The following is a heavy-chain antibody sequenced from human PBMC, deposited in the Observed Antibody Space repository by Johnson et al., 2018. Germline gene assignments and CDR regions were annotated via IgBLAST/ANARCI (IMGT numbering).Heavy chain of an antibody. CDR1: GGSISSYY. CDR3: ARVRAGYTDDAFDI. V-gene: IGHV4-59*01. J-gene: IGHJ3*02. Sequence: QVQLQESGPGLVKPSETLSLTCTVSGGSISSYYWSWIRQPPGTGLAWIGYIYYSGSTNYNPSLKSRVPISVDTSKNQFSLKLSSVTAADTAVYYCARVRAGYTDDAFDIWGQGTMVTVSS. CDR2: IYYSGST. D-gene: IGHD5-24*01.